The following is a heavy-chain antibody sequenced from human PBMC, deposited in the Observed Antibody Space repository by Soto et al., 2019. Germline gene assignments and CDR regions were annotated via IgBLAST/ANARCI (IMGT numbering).Heavy chain of an antibody. D-gene: IGHD3-9*01. CDR1: GGTFSSYA. CDR3: ARVSTLTGTLRY. CDR2: IIPIFGIA. V-gene: IGHV1-69*10. Sequence: ASVKVSCKASGGTFSSYAISWVRQAPGQGLEWMGGIIPIFGIANYAQKFQGRVTITADKSTSTAYMELSSLRSEDTAVYYCARVSTLTGTLRYWGQGTLVTVSS. J-gene: IGHJ4*02.